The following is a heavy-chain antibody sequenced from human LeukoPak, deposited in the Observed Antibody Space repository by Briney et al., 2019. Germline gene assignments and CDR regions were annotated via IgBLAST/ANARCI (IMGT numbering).Heavy chain of an antibody. Sequence: GGSLRLSCAASGFTFSSYSMNWVRQAPGKGLEWVSSISSSSSYIHYADSVKGRFTISRDNSRSTLSLQMDSLRAEDTATYYCATYRQIQVPFEFWGQGTLVTVSS. V-gene: IGHV3-21*04. D-gene: IGHD5-18*01. J-gene: IGHJ4*02. CDR1: GFTFSSYS. CDR2: ISSSSSYI. CDR3: ATYRQIQVPFEF.